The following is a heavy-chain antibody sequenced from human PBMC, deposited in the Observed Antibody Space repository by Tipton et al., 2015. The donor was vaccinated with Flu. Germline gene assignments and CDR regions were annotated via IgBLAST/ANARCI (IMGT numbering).Heavy chain of an antibody. V-gene: IGHV3-11*01. CDR1: GFTFSDYY. CDR2: ISSSGTTI. D-gene: IGHD3-3*01. J-gene: IGHJ6*02. Sequence: QLVQSGGGLVKPGGSLRLSCAASGFTFSDYYMSRIRQLPGKGLEWVSHISSSGTTINYADSVKGRFTISRDNAKNSLYLQMNSLRAEDTAVYYCARDHPPSITVLGEITDYFGMAVWGQGTTVTVSS. CDR3: ARDHPPSITVLGEITDYFGMAV.